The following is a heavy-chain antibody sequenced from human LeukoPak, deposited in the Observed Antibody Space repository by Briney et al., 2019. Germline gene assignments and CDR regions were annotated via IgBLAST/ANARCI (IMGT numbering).Heavy chain of an antibody. CDR2: IYYTGST. J-gene: IGHJ4*02. CDR3: ARHVFRGTENRTPFDH. D-gene: IGHD2/OR15-2a*01. Sequence: SETLSLTCTVSGDSISSSSYYWGWIRQPPGKGLEWIGSIYYTGSTYDNPSLKRRVTISVDTSKNQFSLKLSSVTAADTAVYFCARHVFRGTENRTPFDHWGQGTLVTVSS. CDR1: GDSISSSSYY. V-gene: IGHV4-39*01.